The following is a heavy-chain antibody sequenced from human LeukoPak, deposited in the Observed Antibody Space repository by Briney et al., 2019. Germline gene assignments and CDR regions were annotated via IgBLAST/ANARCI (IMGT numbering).Heavy chain of an antibody. V-gene: IGHV1-18*01. CDR1: GYSFGSFG. J-gene: IGHJ4*02. Sequence: ASVKVSCKASGYSFGSFGINWVRQAPGQGLEWMGWISAYNGDTNYAQKLQGRVTMTTDTSTSTAYMELSRLRSDDTAVYYCARDFPPGDYWGQGTLVTVSS. CDR2: ISAYNGDT. CDR3: ARDFPPGDY.